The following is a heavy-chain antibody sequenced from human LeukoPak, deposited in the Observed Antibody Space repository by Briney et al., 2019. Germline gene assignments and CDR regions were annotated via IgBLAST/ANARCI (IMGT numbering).Heavy chain of an antibody. CDR2: ISGSVGIT. J-gene: IGHJ4*02. Sequence: GGSPRLSCAVSGFTLTSYAMSWVRPAPGKVLGRGLAISGSVGITYYADSVKGRFTTSRDNSKNTLYLYMNSLRAQNTGVYYCAKDPPHPITIDRVVTPPRGYWGQGTLVTVSS. CDR1: GFTLTSYA. D-gene: IGHD3-3*01. CDR3: AKDPPHPITIDRVVTPPRGY. V-gene: IGHV3-23*01.